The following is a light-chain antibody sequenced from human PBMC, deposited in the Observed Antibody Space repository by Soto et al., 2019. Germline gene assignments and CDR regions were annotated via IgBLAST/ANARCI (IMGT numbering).Light chain of an antibody. CDR2: DVS. CDR3: QQRSNWPRT. J-gene: IGKJ5*01. CDR1: QSVSSN. Sequence: IVITQSPATLCASPGERATLSCRASQSVSSNLAWYQQKPGQAPRLLIYDVSNRATGIPARFSGSGSGTDFTLTISSLEPEDFAVYYCQQRSNWPRTFGQGTRLEIK. V-gene: IGKV3-11*01.